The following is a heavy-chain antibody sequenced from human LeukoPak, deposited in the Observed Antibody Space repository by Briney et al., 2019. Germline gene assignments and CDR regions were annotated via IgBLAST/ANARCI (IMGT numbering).Heavy chain of an antibody. CDR3: ARLRGDGYNPYYYYYYMDV. J-gene: IGHJ6*03. D-gene: IGHD5-24*01. V-gene: IGHV4-4*07. Sequence: PSETLSLTCTVSGGSISSYYWSWIRQPAGKGLEWIGRIYTSGSTNYNPSLKSRVTMSVDTSKNQFSLKLSSVTAADTAVYYCARLRGDGYNPYYYYYYMDVWGKGTTVTVSS. CDR2: IYTSGST. CDR1: GGSISSYY.